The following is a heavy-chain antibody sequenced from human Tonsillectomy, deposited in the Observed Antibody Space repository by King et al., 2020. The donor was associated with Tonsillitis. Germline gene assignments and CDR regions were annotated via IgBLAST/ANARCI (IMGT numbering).Heavy chain of an antibody. CDR2: ISDGSSYK. Sequence: VQLVESGGGLVKPGGSLRLSCAASGFTFTNYNMNWVRQAPGKGLEWVSSISDGSSYKYYADSVKGRFTISRDNAKNSLYLQINSLRAEDTSVYYCARDGGYGAGTYDWGQGTLVTVSS. CDR3: ARDGGYGAGTYD. V-gene: IGHV3-21*01. J-gene: IGHJ4*02. D-gene: IGHD3-10*01. CDR1: GFTFTNYN.